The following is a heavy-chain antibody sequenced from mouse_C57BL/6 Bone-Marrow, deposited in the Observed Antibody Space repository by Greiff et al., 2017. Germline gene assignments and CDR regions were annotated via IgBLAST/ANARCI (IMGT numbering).Heavy chain of an antibody. J-gene: IGHJ2*01. V-gene: IGHV1-74*01. Sequence: QVQLQQPGAELVKPGASVKLSCKASGYTFTSYWMHWVKQRPGQGLEWIGRIHPSDSDTNYNQKFKGKATLTVAKSSSTAYMQLSSLTSEDTAVYYCAMQEYYGSSPYYFDYWGQGTTLTVSS. CDR1: GYTFTSYW. CDR2: IHPSDSDT. D-gene: IGHD1-1*01. CDR3: AMQEYYGSSPYYFDY.